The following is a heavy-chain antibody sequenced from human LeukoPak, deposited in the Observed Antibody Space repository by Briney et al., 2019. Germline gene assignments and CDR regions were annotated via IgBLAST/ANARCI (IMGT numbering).Heavy chain of an antibody. J-gene: IGHJ5*02. V-gene: IGHV4-4*07. Sequence: SETLSLTCTVSGGSINSYWSWIRQPAGKGLEWIGRISGSGTIIYNPALQSRLSISIDTSKNQFSLKLMSVTAADTAVYYCARDSGTTGEVKFDPWGQGTLVTVSS. CDR2: ISGSGTI. CDR1: GGSINSY. D-gene: IGHD3-10*01. CDR3: ARDSGTTGEVKFDP.